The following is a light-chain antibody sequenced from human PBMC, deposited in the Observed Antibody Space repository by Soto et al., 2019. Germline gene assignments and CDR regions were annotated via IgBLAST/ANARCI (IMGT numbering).Light chain of an antibody. CDR3: QQYKNYSPST. CDR1: QGVNSN. CDR2: GAS. V-gene: IGKV3-15*01. Sequence: ETVMTQSPATLSVSPGERATLSCRASQGVNSNLAWYQQKLGQAPRVLIYGASTRATGIPARFSGSGSGTEFILTISSLQSEDFATYYCQQYKNYSPSTFGQGTKLDI. J-gene: IGKJ2*01.